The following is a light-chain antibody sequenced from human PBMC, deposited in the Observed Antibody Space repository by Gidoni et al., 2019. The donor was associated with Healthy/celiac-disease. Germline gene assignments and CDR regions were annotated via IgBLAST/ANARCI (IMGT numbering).Light chain of an antibody. V-gene: IGKV3-11*01. CDR1: QSVSSY. J-gene: IGKJ5*01. CDR2: DAS. CDR3: QQRSNWPT. Sequence: ELVLTQSPATLSLSPGERATLSCRASQSVSSYLAWYQQKPGQAPRLLIYDASNRATGIPARFSGSGSGTDFTLTISSLEPEDFAVYYCQQRSNWPTFGQETRLEIK.